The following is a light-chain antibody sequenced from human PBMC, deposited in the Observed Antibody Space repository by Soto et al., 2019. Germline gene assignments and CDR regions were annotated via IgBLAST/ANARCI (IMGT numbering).Light chain of an antibody. Sequence: DIRLPQSPSTLSASVGDTVTITCRSSQSITTWLAWYQQKPGKGPNLLIYKASTLVSGVPERFSGGGSGTEFTLNITSLQPDDFATYCCHQYNSYFRTCGQGTKVQVK. CDR2: KAS. J-gene: IGKJ1*01. CDR3: HQYNSYFRT. V-gene: IGKV1-5*03. CDR1: QSITTW.